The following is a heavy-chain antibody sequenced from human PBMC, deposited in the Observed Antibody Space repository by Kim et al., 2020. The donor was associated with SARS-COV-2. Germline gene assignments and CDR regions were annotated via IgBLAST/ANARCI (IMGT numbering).Heavy chain of an antibody. J-gene: IGHJ4*02. CDR3: ARRAYYYDSSGYYFFDY. V-gene: IGHV5-51*01. CDR2: IYPGDSDT. Sequence: GESLKISCKGSGYSLTSYWIGWVRQMPGKGLEWMGIIYPGDSDTRYTPSFQGPVTISADKSISTAYLQWSSLKASDTAMYYCARRAYYYDSSGYYFFDYWGQGTLVTVSS. CDR1: GYSLTSYW. D-gene: IGHD3-22*01.